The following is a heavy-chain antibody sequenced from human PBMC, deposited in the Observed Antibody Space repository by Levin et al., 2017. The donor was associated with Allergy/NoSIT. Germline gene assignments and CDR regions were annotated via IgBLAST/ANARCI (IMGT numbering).Heavy chain of an antibody. J-gene: IGHJ3*02. D-gene: IGHD3-10*01. V-gene: IGHV3-9*01. CDR3: ARDNIGLPDAFDI. CDR2: ISWNSGSI. CDR1: GFTFDDYA. Sequence: GGSLRLSCAASGFTFDDYAMHWVRQAPGKGLEWVSGISWNSGSIGYADSVKGRFTISRDNAKNSLYLQMTSLRTEAPSLYYCARDNIGLPDAFDIWGQGTMVIVSS.